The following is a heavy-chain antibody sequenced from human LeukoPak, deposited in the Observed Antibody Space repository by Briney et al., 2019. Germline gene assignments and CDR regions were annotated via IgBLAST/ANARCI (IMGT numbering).Heavy chain of an antibody. J-gene: IGHJ4*02. Sequence: QPGGALRLSCAASGFTFDNYAMHWVRQAPGKSLEWLSIISWNSGYIGYADSVKGRFTISRDNAKKSLDLQMNSLRAEDTAFYYCAKVRGTYSSGYFFDYWGQGTLVTVSS. V-gene: IGHV3-9*01. CDR1: GFTFDNYA. CDR3: AKVRGTYSSGYFFDY. CDR2: ISWNSGYI. D-gene: IGHD6-19*01.